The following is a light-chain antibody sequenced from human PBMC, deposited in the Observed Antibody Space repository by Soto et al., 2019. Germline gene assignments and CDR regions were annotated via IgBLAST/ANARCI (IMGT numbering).Light chain of an antibody. CDR2: RNN. CDR3: AAWDDSLSGVV. V-gene: IGLV1-47*01. J-gene: IGLJ2*01. CDR1: ISNIGSNF. Sequence: SVLTQPPSASGTPRQRVTLSCSGSISNIGSNFIYWYQQLPGTAPKLLIYRNNERPSGVPDRFSGSKSGTSASLAISGLRSEDEADYHCAAWDDSLSGVVFGGGTKLTVL.